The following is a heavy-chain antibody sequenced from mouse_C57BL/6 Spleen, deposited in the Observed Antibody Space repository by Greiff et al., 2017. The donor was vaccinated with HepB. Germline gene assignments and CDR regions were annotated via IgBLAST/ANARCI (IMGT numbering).Heavy chain of an antibody. V-gene: IGHV3-1*01. CDR3: ARGGYQYYFDY. Sequence: EVKLVESGPGMVKPSQSLSLTCTVTGYSITSGYDWHWIRHFPGNKLEWMGYISYSGSTNYNPSLKSRISITHDTSKNHFFLKLNSVTTEDTATYYCARGGYQYYFDYWGQGTTLTVSS. CDR1: GYSITSGYD. J-gene: IGHJ2*01. CDR2: ISYSGST. D-gene: IGHD2-2*01.